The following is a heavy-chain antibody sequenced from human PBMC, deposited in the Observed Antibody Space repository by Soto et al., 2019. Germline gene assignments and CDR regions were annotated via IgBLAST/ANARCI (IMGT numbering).Heavy chain of an antibody. CDR2: ISSSSSYT. V-gene: IGHV3-11*06. J-gene: IGHJ4*02. CDR3: ARAAPHDYGDYLMWFDY. D-gene: IGHD4-17*01. CDR1: GFTFSDYY. Sequence: QVQLVESGGGLVKPGGSLRLSCAASGFTFSDYYMSWIRQAPGKGLEWVSYISSSSSYTNYADSVKGRFIISRDNAKNSLYLQMNSLRAEDTAVYYCARAAPHDYGDYLMWFDYWGQGTLVTVSS.